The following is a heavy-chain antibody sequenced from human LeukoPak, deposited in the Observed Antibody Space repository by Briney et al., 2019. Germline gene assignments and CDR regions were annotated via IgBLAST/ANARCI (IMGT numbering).Heavy chain of an antibody. D-gene: IGHD3-10*01. J-gene: IGHJ6*02. CDR2: IYYSGST. CDR3: AGFGENGMDV. CDR1: GGSISSYY. V-gene: IGHV4-59*01. Sequence: PSETLPLTCTVSGGSISSYYWSWIRQPPGKGLEWIGYIYYSGSTNYNPSLKSRVTISVDTSKNQFSLKLSSVTAADTAVYYCAGFGENGMDVWGQGTTVTVSS.